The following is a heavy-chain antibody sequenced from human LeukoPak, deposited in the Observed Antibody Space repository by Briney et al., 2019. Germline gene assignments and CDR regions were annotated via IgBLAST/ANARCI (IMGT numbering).Heavy chain of an antibody. J-gene: IGHJ3*02. D-gene: IGHD2-21*02. Sequence: GESLKVSCKASSYTFTSYGLSWVRQAPGQGLEWMGWISDSNNKTNYAQNLQGRVTMTTDTSTSTAYMELRSLRSDDTAVYYCARVQIVVVTGSYYPDAFDIWGQGTMVTVSS. V-gene: IGHV1-18*01. CDR1: SYTFTSYG. CDR2: ISDSNNKT. CDR3: ARVQIVVVTGSYYPDAFDI.